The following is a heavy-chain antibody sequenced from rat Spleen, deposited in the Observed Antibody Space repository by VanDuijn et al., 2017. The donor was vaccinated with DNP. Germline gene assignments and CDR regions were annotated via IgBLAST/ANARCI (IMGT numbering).Heavy chain of an antibody. D-gene: IGHD1-4*01. V-gene: IGHV5S23*01. CDR2: ISPSGGGT. Sequence: EVQLVESGGGLEQPGNSLKVSCAASGFIFSDYAMAWVRQSPKKGLEWVTSISPSGGGTYYRDSVKGRFTISRDNANRTLYLQMDSLRSEDTATYYCATSPGPNWFAYWGQGTLVTVSS. J-gene: IGHJ3*01. CDR3: ATSPGPNWFAY. CDR1: GFIFSDYA.